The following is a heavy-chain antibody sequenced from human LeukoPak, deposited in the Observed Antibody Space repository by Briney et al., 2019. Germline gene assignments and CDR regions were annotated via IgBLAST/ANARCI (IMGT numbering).Heavy chain of an antibody. Sequence: SETLSLTCAVYGGSFSGYYWSWIRQPPGKGLEWIGEINHSGSTNYNPSLKSRVTISVDTSKNQFSLKLSSVIAADTAVYYCARAVGDQDIVVVPAAPYYFDYWGQGTLVTVSS. J-gene: IGHJ4*02. CDR3: ARAVGDQDIVVVPAAPYYFDY. CDR1: GGSFSGYY. CDR2: INHSGST. V-gene: IGHV4-34*01. D-gene: IGHD2-2*01.